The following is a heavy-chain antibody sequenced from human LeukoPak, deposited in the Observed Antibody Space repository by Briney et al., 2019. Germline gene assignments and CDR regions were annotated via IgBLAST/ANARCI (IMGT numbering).Heavy chain of an antibody. D-gene: IGHD3-10*01. CDR3: AKTWDYYGSGSYPYYYGMDV. CDR1: GGSISSSSYY. V-gene: IGHV4-39*01. CDR2: IYYSGST. Sequence: SGTLSLTCTVSGGSISSSSYYWGWIRQPPGKGLEWIGSIYYSGSTYYNPSLKSRVTISVDTSKNQFSLKLSSVTAADTAVYYCAKTWDYYGSGSYPYYYGMDVWGQGTTVTVSS. J-gene: IGHJ6*02.